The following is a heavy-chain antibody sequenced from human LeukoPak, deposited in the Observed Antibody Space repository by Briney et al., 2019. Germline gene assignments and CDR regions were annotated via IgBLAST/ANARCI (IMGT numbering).Heavy chain of an antibody. J-gene: IGHJ3*02. CDR2: INPNSGGT. CDR3: ARVQGGYDILTGYYKGDAFDI. Sequence: ASVKVSCKASGYTFTSYGISWVRQAPGQGLEWMGWINPNSGGTNYAQKFQGRVTMTRDTSISTAYMELSRLRSDDTAVYYCARVQGGYDILTGYYKGDAFDIWGQGTMVTVSS. D-gene: IGHD3-9*01. V-gene: IGHV1-2*02. CDR1: GYTFTSYG.